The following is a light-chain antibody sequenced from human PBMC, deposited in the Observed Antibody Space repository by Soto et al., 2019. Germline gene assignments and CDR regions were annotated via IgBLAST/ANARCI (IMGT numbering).Light chain of an antibody. V-gene: IGKV3-15*01. CDR1: QSVSSK. CDR3: QHYNDWPPTWT. J-gene: IGKJ1*01. CDR2: GAY. Sequence: EIVMTQSPATLSVSPGERATLSCRASQSVSSKLAWYQQKPGQAPRVLIFGAYTRATGIPARFSGSGSGTEFTLTISSLQSEDFAVYYCQHYNDWPPTWTFGQGTSVEIK.